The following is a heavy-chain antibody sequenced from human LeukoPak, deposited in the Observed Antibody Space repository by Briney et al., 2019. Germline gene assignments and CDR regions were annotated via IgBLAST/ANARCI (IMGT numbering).Heavy chain of an antibody. CDR1: GFTVSGNY. V-gene: IGHV3-66*04. D-gene: IGHD2-15*01. CDR2: IYSGVGT. J-gene: IGHJ2*01. Sequence: GGSLRLSCAASGFTVSGNYMSWVRQAPGKGLEWVSVIYSGVGTYYADSVKGRFTISRDNSKNRMYLQMSSLRVEDTAIYYCARHYPRDAVLVVAANWYFDLWGRGTRVTVSS. CDR3: ARHYPRDAVLVVAANWYFDL.